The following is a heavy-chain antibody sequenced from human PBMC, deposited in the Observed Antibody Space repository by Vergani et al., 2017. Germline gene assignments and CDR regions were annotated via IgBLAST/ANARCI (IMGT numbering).Heavy chain of an antibody. V-gene: IGHV4-39*01. D-gene: IGHD6-6*01. Sequence: QLQLQESGPRLVKPSETLSLTCSLSGMSISNNNYYWGWIRQPPGKGMEWIGSIYDSRNNNYSPSLKSRVSISVDTSKNQFSLNLTSVTAADTAVYYCARHLRQLARNDVFDIWGHGTLVTVSS. CDR3: ARHLRQLARNDVFDI. J-gene: IGHJ3*02. CDR1: GMSISNNNYY. CDR2: IYDSRNN.